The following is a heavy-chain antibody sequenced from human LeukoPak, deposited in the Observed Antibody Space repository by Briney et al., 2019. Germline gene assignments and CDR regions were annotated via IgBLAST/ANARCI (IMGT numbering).Heavy chain of an antibody. CDR1: GYTLTKVS. CDR2: FNPEDGKI. J-gene: IGHJ3*02. Sequence: ASVKVSCKVSGYTLTKVSIHWVRQVPGKGLEWMGGFNPEDGKIILAQRFQGRVTMTEDTPADTAYMELKSLRSEGTAVYFCAAERGLHGFDIWGQGTLVTVSS. CDR3: AAERGLHGFDI. V-gene: IGHV1-24*01.